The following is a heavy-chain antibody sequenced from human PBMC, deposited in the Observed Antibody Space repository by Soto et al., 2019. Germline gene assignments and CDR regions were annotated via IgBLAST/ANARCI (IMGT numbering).Heavy chain of an antibody. V-gene: IGHV4-59*08. D-gene: IGHD3-22*01. Sequence: PSETLSLTCTVSGGSISSYYWSRIRQPPGKGLEWIGYIYYSGSTNYNPSLKSRVTISVDTSKNQFSLKLSSVTAADTAVYYCARFDSSGYSFDYWGQGTLVTVSS. CDR3: ARFDSSGYSFDY. CDR1: GGSISSYY. CDR2: IYYSGST. J-gene: IGHJ4*02.